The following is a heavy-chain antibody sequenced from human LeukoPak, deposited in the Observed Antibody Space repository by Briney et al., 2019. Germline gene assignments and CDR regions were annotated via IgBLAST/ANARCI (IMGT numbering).Heavy chain of an antibody. J-gene: IGHJ4*02. CDR2: IHHSGST. V-gene: IGHV4-38-2*02. D-gene: IGHD3-10*01. CDR1: GYFISSGYY. CDR3: ARHRSYYYGSGRAGGRTEIEY. Sequence: SETLSLTCTVSGYFISSGYYWGWIRQPPGKGLQWIGSIHHSGSTYYNPSLKSRVTISVDTSKNQFSLKLSSVTAADSAVYYCARHRSYYYGSGRAGGRTEIEYWGQGTLVTVSS.